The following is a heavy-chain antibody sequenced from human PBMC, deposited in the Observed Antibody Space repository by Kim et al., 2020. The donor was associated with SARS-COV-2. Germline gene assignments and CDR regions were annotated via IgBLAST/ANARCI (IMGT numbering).Heavy chain of an antibody. D-gene: IGHD6-13*01. CDR3: ARQRVNTYYYYGMDV. V-gene: IGHV5-10-1*01. Sequence: PSFQGHVTISADKSISTAYLQWSSLKASDTAMYYCARQRVNTYYYYGMDVWGQGTTVTVSS. J-gene: IGHJ6*02.